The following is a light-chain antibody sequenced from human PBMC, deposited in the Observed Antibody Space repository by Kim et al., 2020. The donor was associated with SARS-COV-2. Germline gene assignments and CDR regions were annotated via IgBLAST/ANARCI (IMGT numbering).Light chain of an antibody. J-gene: IGLJ3*02. Sequence: SYELTQPPSVSVSPGQTASITCSGDKLGDKYACWYQQKPGQSPVLVIYQDSKRPSGIPGRFSGSNSGNTATLTISGTQAMDEADYYCQAWDSSPNWVFGGGTKVTVL. CDR2: QDS. CDR3: QAWDSSPNWV. CDR1: KLGDKY. V-gene: IGLV3-1*01.